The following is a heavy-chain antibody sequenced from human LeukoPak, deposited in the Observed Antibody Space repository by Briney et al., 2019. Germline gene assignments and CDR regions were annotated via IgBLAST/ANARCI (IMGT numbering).Heavy chain of an antibody. Sequence: GASVKVSCKASGGTFSSYAISWVRQAPGQGLEWMGGIIPIFGTANYAQKFQGRVTITTDESTSTAYMELSSLRSEDTAVYYCASEVGDSSGLNYFDYWGQGTLVTVSS. CDR1: GGTFSSYA. V-gene: IGHV1-69*05. CDR2: IIPIFGTA. D-gene: IGHD6-19*01. J-gene: IGHJ4*02. CDR3: ASEVGDSSGLNYFDY.